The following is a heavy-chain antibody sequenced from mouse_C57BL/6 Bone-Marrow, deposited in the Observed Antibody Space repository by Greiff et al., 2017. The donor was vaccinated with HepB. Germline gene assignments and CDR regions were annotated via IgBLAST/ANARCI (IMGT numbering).Heavy chain of an antibody. V-gene: IGHV1-22*01. D-gene: IGHD1-1*01. CDR2: INPNNGGT. CDR3: ARLGYYGSSYFPDV. CDR1: GYTFTDYN. Sequence: EVQLQQSGPELVKPGASVKMSCKASGYTFTDYNMHWVKQSHGKSLEWIGYINPNNGGTSYNQKFKGKATLTVNKSSSTAYMELRSLTSEDSAVYNCARLGYYGSSYFPDVWGTGTTVAVSS. J-gene: IGHJ1*03.